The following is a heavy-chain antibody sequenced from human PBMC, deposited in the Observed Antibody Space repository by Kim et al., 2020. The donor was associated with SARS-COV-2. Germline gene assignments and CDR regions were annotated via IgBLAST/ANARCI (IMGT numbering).Heavy chain of an antibody. CDR1: GYTLTSNP. CDR3: ARGPGGMDV. V-gene: IGHV7-4-1*02. J-gene: IGHJ6*02. Sequence: ASVKVSCKASGYTLTSNPVNWVRQAPGQGLEWMGWINTNTGNPTYAQGFPGRFVLSLDTSVSTAYLQISSLRAEDTAVYYCARGPGGMDVWGQGRSVTV. CDR2: INTNTGNP.